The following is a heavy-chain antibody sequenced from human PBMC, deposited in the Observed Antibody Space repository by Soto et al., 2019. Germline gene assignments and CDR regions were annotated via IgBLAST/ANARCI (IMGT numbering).Heavy chain of an antibody. J-gene: IGHJ6*02. Sequence: RLSCAASGFTFSSYDMHWVRQATGKGLEWVSAIGTAGDPYYPGSVKGRFTISRENAKNSLYLQMNSLRAGDTAVYYCARSISGWPFYYYYGMDVWGQGTTVTVSS. V-gene: IGHV3-13*05. CDR3: ARSISGWPFYYYYGMDV. D-gene: IGHD6-19*01. CDR2: IGTAGDP. CDR1: GFTFSSYD.